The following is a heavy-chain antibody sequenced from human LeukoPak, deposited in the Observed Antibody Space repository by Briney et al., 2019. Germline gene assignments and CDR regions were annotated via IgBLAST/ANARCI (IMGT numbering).Heavy chain of an antibody. Sequence: GGSLRLSCAASGFTFSNYWVHRVRQAPGKGLVWVSRINRDGSTTNYADSVKGRFTVSRDNAKNTLNSQMNSLRAEDTAVYYCARDKKSGESSEIDYWGQGTLVTVSS. CDR2: INRDGSTT. J-gene: IGHJ4*02. CDR1: GFTFSNYW. CDR3: ARDKKSGESSEIDY. D-gene: IGHD3-10*01. V-gene: IGHV3-74*01.